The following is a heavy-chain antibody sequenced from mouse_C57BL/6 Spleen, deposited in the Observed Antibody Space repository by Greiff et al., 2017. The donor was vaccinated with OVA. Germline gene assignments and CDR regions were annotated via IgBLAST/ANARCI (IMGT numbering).Heavy chain of an antibody. V-gene: IGHV1-26*01. CDR1: GYTFTDYY. Sequence: VQLQQSGPELVKPGASVKISCKASGYTFTDYYMNWVKQSHGKSLEWIGDINPNNGGTSYNQKFKGKATLTVDKSSSTAYMELRSLTSEDSAVYYCATYYSNYDYFDYWGQGTTLTVSS. CDR3: ATYYSNYDYFDY. J-gene: IGHJ2*01. D-gene: IGHD2-5*01. CDR2: INPNNGGT.